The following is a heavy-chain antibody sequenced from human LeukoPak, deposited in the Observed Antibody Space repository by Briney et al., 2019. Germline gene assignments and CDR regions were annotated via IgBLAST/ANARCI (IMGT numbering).Heavy chain of an antibody. J-gene: IGHJ5*02. CDR1: GGSISSGDYY. V-gene: IGHV4-30-4*08. Sequence: SQTLSLTCTVSGGSISSGDYYWSWIRQPPGKGLEWIGYIYYSGGTYYNPSLKSRVTISVDTSKNQFSLKLSSVTAADTAVYYCARANFTYYDFWSGYSDGFDPWGQGTLVTVSS. D-gene: IGHD3-3*01. CDR2: IYYSGGT. CDR3: ARANFTYYDFWSGYSDGFDP.